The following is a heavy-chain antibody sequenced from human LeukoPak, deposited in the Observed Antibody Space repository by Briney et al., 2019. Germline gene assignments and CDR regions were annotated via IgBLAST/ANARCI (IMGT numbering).Heavy chain of an antibody. V-gene: IGHV3-30-3*01. D-gene: IGHD6-6*01. CDR2: ISYDGSNK. CDR3: ARDRVGQLVRGYFDY. Sequence: HPGGSLRLSCAASGFTFSSYAMHWVRQAPGKGLEWVSVISYDGSNKYYADSVKGRFTISRDNSKNTLYLQMNSLRAENTAVYYCARDRVGQLVRGYFDYWGQGTLVTVSS. J-gene: IGHJ4*02. CDR1: GFTFSSYA.